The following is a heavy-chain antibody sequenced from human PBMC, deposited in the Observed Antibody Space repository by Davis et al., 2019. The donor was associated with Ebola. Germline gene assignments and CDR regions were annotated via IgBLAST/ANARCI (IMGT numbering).Heavy chain of an antibody. CDR3: ARDKSIEARVCWFDP. Sequence: SETLSLTCAAYGGSFSGYYWTWIRQPPGKGLEWLGDINHSGSTNYNPSLKSRVTISVDTSKNQFSLKLSSVTAADTAVYYCARDKSIEARVCWFDPWGQGTLVTVSS. CDR1: GGSFSGYY. D-gene: IGHD6-6*01. V-gene: IGHV4-34*01. J-gene: IGHJ5*02. CDR2: INHSGST.